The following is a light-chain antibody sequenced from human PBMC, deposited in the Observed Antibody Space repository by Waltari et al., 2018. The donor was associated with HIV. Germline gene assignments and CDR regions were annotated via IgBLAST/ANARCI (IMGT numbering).Light chain of an antibody. CDR1: QSVLFSSNNKNY. Sequence: DIVMTQSPDSLAVSLGESATITCKSSQSVLFSSNNKNYLAWYQQRPGQPPNLLIYWASTRESGVPDRFSGSGSGTDFTLTISSLQAEDVAVYYCQQYYTTPRSFGQGTKLEIK. CDR3: QQYYTTPRS. V-gene: IGKV4-1*01. CDR2: WAS. J-gene: IGKJ2*03.